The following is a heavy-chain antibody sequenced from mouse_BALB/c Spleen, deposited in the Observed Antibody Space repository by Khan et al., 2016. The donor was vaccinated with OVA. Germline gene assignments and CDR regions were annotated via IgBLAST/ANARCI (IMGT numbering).Heavy chain of an antibody. J-gene: IGHJ1*01. Sequence: QVQLKESGPGLVAPSQSLSITCTISGFSLTSYGVHWVRQPPGKGLEWLVVIWSDGRTTYNSALKSRLSISKANSKSQGFLKMNSLQTDDTAMYYCARHGYYGDYGPYFDVWGAGTTVTVSS. CDR2: IWSDGRT. CDR1: GFSLTSYG. CDR3: ARHGYYGDYGPYFDV. D-gene: IGHD2-13*01. V-gene: IGHV2-6-1*01.